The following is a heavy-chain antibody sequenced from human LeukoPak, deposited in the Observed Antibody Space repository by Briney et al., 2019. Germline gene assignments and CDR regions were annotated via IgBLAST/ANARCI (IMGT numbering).Heavy chain of an antibody. CDR2: ISYDGSNK. Sequence: GRSLRLSCAASGFTFSSYAMHWVRQAPGKGLEWVAVISYDGSNKCYADSVKGRFTISRDNSKNTLYLQMNSLRAEDTAVYYCARWGGSGYYYFFDYWGQGTLVTVSS. CDR3: ARWGGSGYYYFFDY. V-gene: IGHV3-30*04. CDR1: GFTFSSYA. J-gene: IGHJ4*02. D-gene: IGHD3-22*01.